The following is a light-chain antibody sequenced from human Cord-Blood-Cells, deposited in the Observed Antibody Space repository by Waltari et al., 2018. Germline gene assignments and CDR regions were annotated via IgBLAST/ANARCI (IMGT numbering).Light chain of an antibody. CDR2: DAS. J-gene: IGKJ2*03. CDR1: QSVSSY. CDR3: QQRSNWLMYS. V-gene: IGKV3-11*01. Sequence: EIVLTKSPATLSLSPGERATLHCRASQSVSSYLAWYQQKPGQAPRLLIYDASNSATGIPARFSGSGSGTDFTLTISSLEPEDFAVYYCQQRSNWLMYSFGQGTKLEIK.